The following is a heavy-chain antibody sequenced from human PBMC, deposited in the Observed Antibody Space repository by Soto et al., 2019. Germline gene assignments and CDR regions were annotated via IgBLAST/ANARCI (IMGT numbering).Heavy chain of an antibody. CDR2: LSGSGGST. CDR3: AKHRYGSGSYAGDY. D-gene: IGHD3-10*01. J-gene: IGHJ4*02. V-gene: IGHV3-23*01. Sequence: EVQLLESGGGLVQPGGSLRLSCAASGFTFSTYAMSWVRQAPGKGLEWVSGLSGSGGSTNYADSVKGRFTISRDNSMNPVYLQMSSMRAEDTAVYYWAKHRYGSGSYAGDYWGQGTLVTVSS. CDR1: GFTFSTYA.